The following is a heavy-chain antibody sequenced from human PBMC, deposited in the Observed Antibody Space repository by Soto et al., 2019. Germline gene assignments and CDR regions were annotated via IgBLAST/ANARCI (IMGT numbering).Heavy chain of an antibody. CDR1: GFTFSSYG. V-gene: IGHV3-33*01. CDR3: XXXXXXSXGPEF. CDR2: IWYDEGTE. Sequence: QVQLVESGGGVVQPGRSLRLSCVASGFTFSSYGMHWVRQAPGKGMEWVALIWYDEGTEYYADSVKGRFTISRDNSKNTLYLQMNSLRVAATAVYXXXXXXXXSXGPEFWGLGTLVTVSS. J-gene: IGHJ4*02.